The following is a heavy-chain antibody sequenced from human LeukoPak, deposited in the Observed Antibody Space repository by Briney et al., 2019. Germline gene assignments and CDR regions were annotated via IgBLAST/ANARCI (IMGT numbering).Heavy chain of an antibody. CDR1: GVSISSYY. D-gene: IGHD7-27*01. J-gene: IGHJ4*02. CDR2: IYYSGNT. CDR3: ARGLGNVDY. Sequence: SETLSLTCTVSGVSISSYYWSWIRQPPGKGLEWIGYIYYSGNTNYNPSLKSRVTISVDTSKNQFSLKLSSVTAADTAVYYCARGLGNVDYWGQGTLVTVSS. V-gene: IGHV4-59*01.